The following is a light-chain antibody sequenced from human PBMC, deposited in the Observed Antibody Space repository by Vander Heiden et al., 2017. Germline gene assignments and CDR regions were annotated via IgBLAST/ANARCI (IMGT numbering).Light chain of an antibody. J-gene: IGKJ4*01. CDR1: QSISSY. CDR2: AAS. CDR3: QQTYSSPLT. V-gene: IGKV1-39*01. Sequence: DIQMTQSPSSLSASVGDRVTITCRASQSISSYLNWYQQKPGKAPKLLIYAASSLQSEVPARFSGSGSGTDFTLAISSLQPEDFATHYCQQTYSSPLTFGRGTKVEIK.